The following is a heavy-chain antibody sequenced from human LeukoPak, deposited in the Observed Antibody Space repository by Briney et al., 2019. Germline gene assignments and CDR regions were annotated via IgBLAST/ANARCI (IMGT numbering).Heavy chain of an antibody. CDR2: INPNSGGT. D-gene: IGHD3-22*01. J-gene: IGHJ6*03. CDR3: ARGVVVTPYYYYYMDV. Sequence: GASVTVSCKASGYTFTGYYMHWVRQAPGQGLEWMGWINPNSGGTNYAQKFQGRVTMTRDTSISTAYMELSRLRSDDTAVYYCARGVVVTPYYYYYMDVWGKGTTVTVSS. CDR1: GYTFTGYY. V-gene: IGHV1-2*02.